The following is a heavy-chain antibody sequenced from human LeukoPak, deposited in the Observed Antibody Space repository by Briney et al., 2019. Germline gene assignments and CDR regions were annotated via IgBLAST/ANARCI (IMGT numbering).Heavy chain of an antibody. J-gene: IGHJ4*02. CDR2: IKQDGSEK. V-gene: IGHV3-7*03. D-gene: IGHD3-16*02. CDR1: GFTFSSYC. CDR3: ARDGTLGANYDYVWGSYRYDRPFDY. Sequence: GGSLRLSFAASGFTFSSYCMSWARQVSGKGLEWVAYIKQDGSEKYYVDSVKGRFTISRDNAKNSLYLQMNSLRAEDTAVYYCARDGTLGANYDYVWGSYRYDRPFDYWGQGTLVTVSS.